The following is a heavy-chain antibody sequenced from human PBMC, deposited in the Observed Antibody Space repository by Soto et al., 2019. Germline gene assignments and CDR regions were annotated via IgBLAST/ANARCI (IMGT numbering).Heavy chain of an antibody. CDR2: IYVSNGYT. J-gene: IGHJ6*02. CDR3: ANRGNPLMEV. V-gene: IGHV1-18*01. CDR1: NYNFDSDG. Sequence: VQLVQSGGEVKKPGASVKVSCKTSNYNFDSDGITWVRQAPGQGLEWMGWIYVSNGYTNYAQKFEDRVTLTTDTSTRTVYMELRSLRSDDTAVYYCANRGNPLMEVWGQGTTVAVAS.